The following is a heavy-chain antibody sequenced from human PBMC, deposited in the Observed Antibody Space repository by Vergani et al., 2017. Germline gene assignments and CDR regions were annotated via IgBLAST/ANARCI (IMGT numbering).Heavy chain of an antibody. D-gene: IGHD1-26*01. CDR1: GFTVSSNY. V-gene: IGHV3-53*01. CDR2: IYSGGST. J-gene: IGHJ4*02. Sequence: EVQLVESGGGLVQPGRSLRLSCAASGFTVSSNYMSWVRQAPGKGLEWVSVIYSGGSTYYADSVKGRFTISRDNSKNTLYLQMNSLRAEDTAVYYCASEGATAYFDYWGQGTLVTVSS. CDR3: ASEGATAYFDY.